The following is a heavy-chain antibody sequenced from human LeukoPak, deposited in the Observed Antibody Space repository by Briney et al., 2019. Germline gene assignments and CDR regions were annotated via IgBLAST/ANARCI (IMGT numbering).Heavy chain of an antibody. CDR3: AKDHRCTSCYKDHFDY. CDR1: GFTFSSYG. J-gene: IGHJ4*02. D-gene: IGHD2-2*02. Sequence: PGRSLRLSCAASGFTFSSYGMHWVRQAPGKGLEWVAVISYDGSNKYYADSVKGRFTISRDNSKNTLYLQMNSLRAEDTAVYYCAKDHRCTSCYKDHFDYWGQGTLVTVSS. CDR2: ISYDGSNK. V-gene: IGHV3-30*18.